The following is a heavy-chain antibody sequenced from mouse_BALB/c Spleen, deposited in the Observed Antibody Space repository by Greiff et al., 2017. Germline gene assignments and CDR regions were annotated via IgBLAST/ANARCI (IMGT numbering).Heavy chain of an antibody. J-gene: IGHJ4*01. Sequence: DVQLQESGPGLVKPSQSLSLTCSVSGYSITSGYFCSLIRQVPGNILEWMGYISYDGSNNYNPSLKNRITITRDTSKNQCFLKLKSVTTEDTATYYCARWGGNYPMDYWGQGTSVTVSS. CDR1: GYSITSGYF. CDR3: ARWGGNYPMDY. D-gene: IGHD2-1*01. V-gene: IGHV3-6*02. CDR2: ISYDGSN.